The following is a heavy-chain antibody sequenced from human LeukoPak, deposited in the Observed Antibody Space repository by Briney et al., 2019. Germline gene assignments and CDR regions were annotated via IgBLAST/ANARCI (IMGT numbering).Heavy chain of an antibody. Sequence: PSETLSLTCTVSGGSISSGDYYWSWIRQPPGKGLEWIGYIYYSGSTYYNPSLKSRVTISVDTSKNQFSLRLSSVTAADTAVYYCAREIAAADPYFQHWGQGTLVTVSS. D-gene: IGHD6-13*01. CDR1: GGSISSGDYY. CDR3: AREIAAADPYFQH. J-gene: IGHJ1*01. V-gene: IGHV4-30-4*08. CDR2: IYYSGST.